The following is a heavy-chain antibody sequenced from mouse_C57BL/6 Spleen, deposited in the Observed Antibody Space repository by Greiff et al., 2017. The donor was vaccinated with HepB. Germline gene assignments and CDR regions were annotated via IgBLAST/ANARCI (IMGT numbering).Heavy chain of an antibody. CDR3: ARFLYYGSSYGYFDV. D-gene: IGHD1-1*01. CDR2: IDPSDSYT. V-gene: IGHV1-69*01. Sequence: VQLQQPGAELVMPGASVKLSCKASGYTFTSYWMHWVKQRPGQGLEWIGEIDPSDSYTNYNQKFKGKSTLTVDKSSSTAYMQRSSLTSEDSAVYYCARFLYYGSSYGYFDVWGTGTTVTVSS. J-gene: IGHJ1*03. CDR1: GYTFTSYW.